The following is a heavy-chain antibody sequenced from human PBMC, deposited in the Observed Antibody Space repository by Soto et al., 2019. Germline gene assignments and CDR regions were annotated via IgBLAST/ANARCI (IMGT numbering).Heavy chain of an antibody. Sequence: GGSLRLSCAASGFTFSNAWMSWVRQAPGRGLEWVGRIKSKTDGGTTDYAAPVKGRFTISRDDSKNTLYLQMNSLKTEDTAVYYCTTVTYYYDTASAFDIWGQGTMVTVSS. CDR2: IKSKTDGGTT. D-gene: IGHD3-22*01. CDR1: GFTFSNAW. J-gene: IGHJ3*02. CDR3: TTVTYYYDTASAFDI. V-gene: IGHV3-15*01.